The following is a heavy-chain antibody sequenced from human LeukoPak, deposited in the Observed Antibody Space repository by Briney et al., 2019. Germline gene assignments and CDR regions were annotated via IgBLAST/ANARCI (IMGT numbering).Heavy chain of an antibody. J-gene: IGHJ6*03. V-gene: IGHV5-51*01. CDR2: IYPGDSDT. CDR3: AAVKGNTRYYMDV. CDR1: GYSFTSYW. Sequence: GESLKISCKVSGYSFTSYWIAWVRQMPGKGLEWMGVIYPGDSDTRYNPSFQGQVTISADKSISTAYLQWSSLKASDTAVYYCAAVKGNTRYYMDVWGKGTTVTVSS. D-gene: IGHD2-2*02.